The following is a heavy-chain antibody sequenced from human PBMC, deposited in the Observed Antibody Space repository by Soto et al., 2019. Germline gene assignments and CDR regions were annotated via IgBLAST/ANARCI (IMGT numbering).Heavy chain of an antibody. CDR3: ATKLSSGWYLYFDY. CDR2: ISYDGSNK. D-gene: IGHD6-19*01. J-gene: IGHJ4*02. V-gene: IGHV3-30-3*01. CDR1: GFTFSNYA. Sequence: QVQLVESGGGVVQPGTSLRLSCAASGFTFSNYAIHWVRQAPGKGRGWVAFISYDGSNKYYADSVKGRFTISRDNSKNTLYLQMNSPRAEDTAVYYCATKLSSGWYLYFDYWGQGTLVTVSS.